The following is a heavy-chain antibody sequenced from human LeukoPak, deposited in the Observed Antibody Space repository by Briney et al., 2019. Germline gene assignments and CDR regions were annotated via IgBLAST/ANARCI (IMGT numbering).Heavy chain of an antibody. D-gene: IGHD6-13*01. CDR3: AREGYTSSWYSGYYYFDY. V-gene: IGHV4-61*02. Sequence: SETLSLTCTVSGGSISSGSYFWTWIRQPAGKGLEWIGRINTSGSTNYNPSLKSRVTISVDTSKNQFCLKLSSVTAADTGVFYCAREGYTSSWYSGYYYFDYWGQGTLVTVSS. J-gene: IGHJ4*02. CDR1: GGSISSGSYF. CDR2: INTSGST.